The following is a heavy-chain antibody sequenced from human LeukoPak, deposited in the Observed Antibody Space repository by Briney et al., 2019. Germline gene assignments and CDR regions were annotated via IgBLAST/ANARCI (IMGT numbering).Heavy chain of an antibody. J-gene: IGHJ3*02. CDR3: AVESESSGYYGAFDI. V-gene: IGHV4-4*02. Sequence: SETLSLTCAVSGGSISSNNWWGWVRQPPGKGLEWIGEIYHSGSPNYNPSLKSRVTISVDTSKNQFSLKLSSVTAADTAVYYCAVESESSGYYGAFDIWGQGTMVTVSS. CDR1: GGSISSNNW. CDR2: IYHSGSP. D-gene: IGHD3-22*01.